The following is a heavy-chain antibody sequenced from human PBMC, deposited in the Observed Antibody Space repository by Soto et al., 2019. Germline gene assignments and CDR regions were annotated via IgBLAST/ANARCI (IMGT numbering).Heavy chain of an antibody. CDR2: ISWTSGSM. CDR1: GFTFHDFA. Sequence: VQLVESWGGLVQPGKSLRLSCAASGFTFHDFAMHWVRQAPGKGLEWVSGISWTSGSMGYADSVNGRVIISRDNAMNSLYLQMNSLRAEDTALYYCAKDKGYNWNDVAAFDIWGQGTMVTVSS. CDR3: AKDKGYNWNDVAAFDI. D-gene: IGHD1-20*01. J-gene: IGHJ3*02. V-gene: IGHV3-9*01.